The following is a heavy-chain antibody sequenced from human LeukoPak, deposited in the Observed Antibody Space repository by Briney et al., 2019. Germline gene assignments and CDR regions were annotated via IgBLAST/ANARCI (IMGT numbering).Heavy chain of an antibody. CDR2: IFYGGDT. CDR1: GDSVASYY. D-gene: IGHD6-6*01. Sequence: SETLSLTCNVSGDSVASYYWSWIRQPPGKSLEWIGYIFYGGDTNYNPSLKSRVTMSVDTSKNQFSLKLSSVTAADTAVYYCARLDLSIAARKAFDYWGQGTLVTVSS. V-gene: IGHV4-59*02. J-gene: IGHJ4*02. CDR3: ARLDLSIAARKAFDY.